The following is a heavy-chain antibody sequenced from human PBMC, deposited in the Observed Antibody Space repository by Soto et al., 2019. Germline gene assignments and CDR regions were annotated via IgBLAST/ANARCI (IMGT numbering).Heavy chain of an antibody. D-gene: IGHD2-8*01. V-gene: IGHV1-69*01. CDR2: IITIFGTP. CDR3: ARGGSNNGFLKSYYDMDV. Sequence: QVQLVQSGAEVKKPGSSVKVSCQASGGTFSSSGISWVRQAPGQGLEWMGGIITIFGTPNYAQKLEGRVTITADGSTNKAYMELSSLRTEDTAAYFSARGGSNNGFLKSYYDMDVWGQGTTVTVSS. J-gene: IGHJ6*02. CDR1: GGTFSSSG.